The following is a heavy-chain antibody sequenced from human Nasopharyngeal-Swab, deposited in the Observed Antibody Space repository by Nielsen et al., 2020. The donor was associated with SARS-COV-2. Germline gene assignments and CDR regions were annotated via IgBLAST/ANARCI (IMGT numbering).Heavy chain of an antibody. CDR3: ARTAIEGGYYRGDAFDI. CDR1: GYRFISYW. CDR2: IYPCDSDT. V-gene: IGHV5-51*01. D-gene: IGHD3-22*01. Sequence: GESLKISCKGSGYRFISYWIGWVRQMPGKGLEWMGIIYPCDSDTRYSPSFQGQVTISADKSINTAYLQWGSLKASDTAMYYCARTAIEGGYYRGDAFDIWGQGTMVTVSS. J-gene: IGHJ3*02.